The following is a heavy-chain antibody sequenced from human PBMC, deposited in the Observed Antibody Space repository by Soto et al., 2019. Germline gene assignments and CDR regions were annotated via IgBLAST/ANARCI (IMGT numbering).Heavy chain of an antibody. J-gene: IGHJ4*02. CDR1: GFTFSSYT. D-gene: IGHD3-3*01. V-gene: IGHV3-21*01. CDR2: ISSSSSYI. Sequence: EVQLVESGGGLVKPGGSLRLSCAASGFTFSSYTMNWVRQAPGKGLEWVSSISSSSSYIYYADSVKGRFTISRDNAKNSLYLQMNSLRAEDTAVYYCAGDWRGDYYFDYWGQGTLVTVSS. CDR3: AGDWRGDYYFDY.